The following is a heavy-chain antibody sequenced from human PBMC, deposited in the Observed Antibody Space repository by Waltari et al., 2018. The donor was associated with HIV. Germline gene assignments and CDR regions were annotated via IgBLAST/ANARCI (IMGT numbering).Heavy chain of an antibody. J-gene: IGHJ4*02. CDR1: GFPFTQYT. CDR2: ISRYKRES. CDR3: VRDDPGYEPIDY. V-gene: IGHV3-21*02. Sequence: VRLMESGGGLVEPGGSLTISCAASGFPFTQYTMNWIRHIPGKGLEWLASISRYKRESYFIDSINGRFTISRDNAANSVFLHMDRLRVDDTARYFCVRDDPGYEPIDYWGRGTLVTVSS. D-gene: IGHD2-2*01.